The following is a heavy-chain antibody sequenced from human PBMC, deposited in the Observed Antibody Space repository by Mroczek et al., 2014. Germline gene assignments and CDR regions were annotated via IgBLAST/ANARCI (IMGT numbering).Heavy chain of an antibody. CDR3: AREGAIVATSEPTDYYYGMDV. CDR1: GYTFTSYG. V-gene: IGHV1-18*01. CDR2: ISAYNGNT. D-gene: IGHD5-12*01. Sequence: GKKPGASVKVSCKASGYTFTSYGISWVRQAPGQGLEWMGWISAYNGNTNYAQKLQGRVTMTTDTSTSTAYMELRSLRSDDTAVYYCAREGAIVATSEPTDYYYGMDVWGQGTTVTVSS. J-gene: IGHJ6*02.